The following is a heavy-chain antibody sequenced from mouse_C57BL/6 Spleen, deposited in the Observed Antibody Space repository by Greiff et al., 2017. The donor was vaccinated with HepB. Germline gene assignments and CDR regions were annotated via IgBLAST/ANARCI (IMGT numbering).Heavy chain of an antibody. J-gene: IGHJ4*01. V-gene: IGHV1-22*01. CDR2: INPNNGGT. Sequence: EVKLQQSGPELVKPGASVKMSCKASGYTFTDYNMHWVKQSHGKSLEWIGNINPNNGGTSYNQKFKGKATLTVNKSSSTAYMELRSLTSEDSAVYYCARSFTTVVATGAMDYWGQGTSVTVSS. CDR1: GYTFTDYN. D-gene: IGHD1-1*01. CDR3: ARSFTTVVATGAMDY.